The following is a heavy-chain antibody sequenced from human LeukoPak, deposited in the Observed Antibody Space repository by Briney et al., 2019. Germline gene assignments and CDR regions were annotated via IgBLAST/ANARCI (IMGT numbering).Heavy chain of an antibody. CDR2: INPNSGGT. J-gene: IGHJ4*02. D-gene: IGHD3-10*01. Sequence: GASVKVSCKASGYTFTGYYMHWVRQAPGQGLEWMGWINPNSGGTNYAQKFQGRVTMTRDTSISTAYMELSRLRSDDTAVYYCATGLDGWFGSEAFDYWGQGTLVTVSS. CDR1: GYTFTGYY. V-gene: IGHV1-2*02. CDR3: ATGLDGWFGSEAFDY.